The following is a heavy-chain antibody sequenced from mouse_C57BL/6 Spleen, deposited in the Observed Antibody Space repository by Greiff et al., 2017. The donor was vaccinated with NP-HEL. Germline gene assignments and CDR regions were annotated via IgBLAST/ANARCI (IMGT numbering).Heavy chain of an antibody. D-gene: IGHD1-1*01. CDR3: ARSPSSYPSYFDV. V-gene: IGHV1-72*01. Sequence: QVQQQPGAELVKPGASVKLSCKASGYTSISYWMHWVKQRPGRGLEWIGSIDPNSGGTKYNEKFKSKATLTVDKPSSTAYMQLSSLTSEDSAVYYCARSPSSYPSYFDVWGTGTTVTVSS. CDR2: IDPNSGGT. J-gene: IGHJ1*03. CDR1: GYTSISYW.